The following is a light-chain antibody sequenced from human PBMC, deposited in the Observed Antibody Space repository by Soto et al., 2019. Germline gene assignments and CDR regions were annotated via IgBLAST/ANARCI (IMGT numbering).Light chain of an antibody. CDR1: QGIRTW. V-gene: IGKV1-12*01. J-gene: IGKJ4*01. CDR3: QQSNSFPLT. Sequence: IPMTHSPASLSASVVDRVAITCRASQGIRTWLAWYQQKPGKAPKVLIYAASSLQSGVPSRFSGSGSGTDFTLTISSLQPEDSATYYCQQSNSFPLTFGGGTKVDIK. CDR2: AAS.